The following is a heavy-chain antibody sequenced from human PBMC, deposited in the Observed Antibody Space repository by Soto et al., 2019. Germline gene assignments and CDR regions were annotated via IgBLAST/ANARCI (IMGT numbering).Heavy chain of an antibody. CDR2: VFHSGSS. D-gene: IGHD6-19*01. J-gene: IGHJ4*02. CDR3: ARALGLGVAPIDY. V-gene: IGHV4-59*02. CDR1: GASVTGFY. Sequence: SETLSLTCTVSGASVTGFYWSWIRQPPGKGLEWIGYVFHSGSSNYNPSLKGRVTISVDTSKSQISLRLTSVTAADTAVYYCARALGLGVAPIDYWGQGTLVPLSS.